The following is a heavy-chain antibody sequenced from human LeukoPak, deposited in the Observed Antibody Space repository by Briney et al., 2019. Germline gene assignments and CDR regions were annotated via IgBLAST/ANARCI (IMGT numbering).Heavy chain of an antibody. V-gene: IGHV3-33*01. CDR2: IWYDGSNK. CDR1: GFTFSSYG. Sequence: GGSLRLSCAASGFTFSSYGMHWVRQAPGKGLEWVAVIWYDGSNKYYADSVKGRFTISRDNSKNTLYLQMNSLRAEDTAVYYCARFGKITMVRGVTSRYFDLWGRGTLVTVSS. CDR3: ARFGKITMVRGVTSRYFDL. D-gene: IGHD3-10*01. J-gene: IGHJ2*01.